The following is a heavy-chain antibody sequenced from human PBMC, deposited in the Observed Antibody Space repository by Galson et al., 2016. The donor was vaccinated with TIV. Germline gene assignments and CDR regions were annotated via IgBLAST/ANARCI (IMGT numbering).Heavy chain of an antibody. CDR2: TYYRPTWYN. CDR3: ARGAPSVFGVIMTLDY. D-gene: IGHD3-3*01. Sequence: CAISGDSVSSDGAAWNWIRQSPSRGLEWLGRTYYRPTWYNDYAASLKRRITINPDTSKNQFSLQLTSVTPEDAAVYYCARGAPSVFGVIMTLDYWGQGTLVTVSS. CDR1: GDSVSSDGAA. J-gene: IGHJ4*02. V-gene: IGHV6-1*01.